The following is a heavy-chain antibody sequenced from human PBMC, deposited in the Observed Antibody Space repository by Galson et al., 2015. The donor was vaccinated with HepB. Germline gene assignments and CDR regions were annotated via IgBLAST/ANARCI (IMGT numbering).Heavy chain of an antibody. CDR1: GYTFTSYD. CDR3: ARGRVISAWHYDFWSGYLPAGTNTAYFDY. J-gene: IGHJ4*02. CDR2: MNPNSGNT. D-gene: IGHD3-3*01. V-gene: IGHV1-8*01. Sequence: SVKVSCKASGYTFTSYDINWVRQATGQGLEWMGWMNPNSGNTGYAQKFQGRVTMTRNTSISTAYMELGSLRSEDTAVYYCARGRVISAWHYDFWSGYLPAGTNTAYFDYWGQGTLVTVSS.